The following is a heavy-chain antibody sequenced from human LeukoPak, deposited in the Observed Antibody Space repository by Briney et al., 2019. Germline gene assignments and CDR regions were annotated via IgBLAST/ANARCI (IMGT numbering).Heavy chain of an antibody. V-gene: IGHV4-59*01. J-gene: IGHJ6*03. D-gene: IGHD2-15*01. CDR3: ARVPVDCSGGSCSDYYYYYMDV. CDR2: IYYSGST. CDR1: GGSISSYY. Sequence: SETLSLTCTVSGGSISSYYWSWIRQPPGKGLEWIGYIYYSGSTNYNPSLKSRVTISVDASKNQFSLKLSSVTAADTAVYYCARVPVDCSGGSCSDYYYYYMDVWGKGTTVTVSS.